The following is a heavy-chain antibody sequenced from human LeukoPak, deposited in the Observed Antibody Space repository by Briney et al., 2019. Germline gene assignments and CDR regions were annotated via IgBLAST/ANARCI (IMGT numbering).Heavy chain of an antibody. D-gene: IGHD3-22*01. J-gene: IGHJ4*02. Sequence: GGSLRLSCTASGFTFSSYAMHWVRQAPGKGLEYVSAISSNGGSTYYADSVKGRFTISRDNSKNTLYLQMSSLRAEDTAVYYCVKGDITMIVVVPFDYWGQGTLVTVSS. V-gene: IGHV3-64D*06. CDR3: VKGDITMIVVVPFDY. CDR2: ISSNGGST. CDR1: GFTFSSYA.